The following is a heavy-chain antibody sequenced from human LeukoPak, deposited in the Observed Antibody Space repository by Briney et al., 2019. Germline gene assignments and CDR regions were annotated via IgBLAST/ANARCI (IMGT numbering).Heavy chain of an antibody. J-gene: IGHJ4*02. V-gene: IGHV3-33*01. Sequence: GRSLRLSCAASGFTFSTYGMHWVRQAPGKGLEWVAVIWYDASNKYYADSVKGRFTISRDNSKNTLYLQMNSLRAEDTAVYYCARENPPGLSKKALHWGQGTLVTVSS. CDR1: GFTFSTYG. CDR3: ARENPPGLSKKALH. CDR2: IWYDASNK.